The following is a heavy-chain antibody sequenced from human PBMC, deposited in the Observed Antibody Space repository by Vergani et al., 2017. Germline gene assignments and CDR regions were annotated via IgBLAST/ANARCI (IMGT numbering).Heavy chain of an antibody. CDR3: AKVPAARNPVSHLLSYWFDP. V-gene: IGHV4-31*02. D-gene: IGHD2-2*01. J-gene: IGHJ5*01. CDR2: IYHNGDT. Sequence: QVQLQESGPGLVKPSQTLSLTCTVSGDSINRGGLYWTWIRQLPGKGLEWMGFIYHNGDTYYNPSLKSRVIMSLDTSKNQFSLKLASVTAADTAVYYCAKVPAARNPVSHLLSYWFDPWGQGTLVTVSS. CDR1: GDSINRGGLY.